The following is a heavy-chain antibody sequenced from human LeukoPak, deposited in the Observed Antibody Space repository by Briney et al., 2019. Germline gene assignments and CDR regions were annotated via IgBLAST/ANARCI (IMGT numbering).Heavy chain of an antibody. CDR2: IYYSGST. CDR3: ARDLNGWSEGIDY. CDR1: GGSISSSSYY. Sequence: SETLSLTCTVSGGSISSSSYYWGWLRQPPGTGLEWIGSIYYSGSTYYNPSLKSRVTISVDTSKNQFSLKLSSVTAADTAVYYCARDLNGWSEGIDYWGQGTLVTVSS. J-gene: IGHJ4*02. D-gene: IGHD6-19*01. V-gene: IGHV4-39*07.